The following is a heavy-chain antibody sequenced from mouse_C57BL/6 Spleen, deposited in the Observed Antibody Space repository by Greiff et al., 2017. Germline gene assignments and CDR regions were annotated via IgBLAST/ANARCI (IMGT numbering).Heavy chain of an antibody. Sequence: VQVVESGPELVKPGASVKISCKASGYAFSSSWMNWVKQRPGKGLEWIGRIYPGDGDTNYNGKFKGKATLTADKSSSTAYMQLSSLTSEDSAVYFCAVYYYGSSVDYWGQGTTLTVSS. V-gene: IGHV1-82*01. CDR3: AVYYYGSSVDY. J-gene: IGHJ2*01. CDR1: GYAFSSSW. CDR2: IYPGDGDT. D-gene: IGHD1-1*01.